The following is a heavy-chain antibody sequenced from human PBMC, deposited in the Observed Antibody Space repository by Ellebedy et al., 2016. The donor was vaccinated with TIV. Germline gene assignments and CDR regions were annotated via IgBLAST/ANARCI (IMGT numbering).Heavy chain of an antibody. CDR2: ISYDGSNK. Sequence: GESLKISCAASGFTFSSYAMHWVRQAPGKGLEWVAVISYDGSNKYYADSVKGRFTISRDNSKNTLYLQMNSLRAEDTAVYYCARGKGYCSGGSCQTLQFDYWGQGTLVTVAS. V-gene: IGHV3-30-3*01. D-gene: IGHD2-15*01. CDR1: GFTFSSYA. J-gene: IGHJ4*02. CDR3: ARGKGYCSGGSCQTLQFDY.